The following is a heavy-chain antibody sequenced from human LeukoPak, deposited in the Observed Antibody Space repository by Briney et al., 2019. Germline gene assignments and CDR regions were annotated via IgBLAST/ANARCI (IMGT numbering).Heavy chain of an antibody. J-gene: IGHJ4*02. CDR3: IYSGGNYFHY. D-gene: IGHD4-23*01. CDR2: ISGSGSGT. V-gene: IGHV3-23*01. Sequence: PGGSLRLSCTASGFTFSNYFMRWVRQAPGEGLEWVSSISGSGSGTYYADSVKGRFTISRDNSRNTLFLQMDSLRADDTAVYYCIYSGGNYFHYWGQGALVTVSS. CDR1: GFTFSNYF.